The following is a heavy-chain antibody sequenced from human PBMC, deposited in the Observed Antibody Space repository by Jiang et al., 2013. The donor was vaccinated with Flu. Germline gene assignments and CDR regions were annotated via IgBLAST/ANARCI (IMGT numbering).Heavy chain of an antibody. CDR3: ARVPYNSGWYFDF. D-gene: IGHD6-19*01. CDR1: GFSFTSYW. V-gene: IGHV5-51*01. Sequence: ISCKGSGFSFTSYWIGWVRQMPGKGLEWMGIIYPDDSDTRYSPSFQGQVTISADKSVSTTYLLWTSLKASDTAMYYCARVPYNSGWYFDFWGQGTLVTVSS. CDR2: IYPDDSDT. J-gene: IGHJ4*02.